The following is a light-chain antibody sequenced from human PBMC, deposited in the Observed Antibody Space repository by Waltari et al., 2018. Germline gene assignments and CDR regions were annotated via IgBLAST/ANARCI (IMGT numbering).Light chain of an antibody. CDR3: YSTDSSGDHQV. CDR2: EDS. CDR1: ALPTKS. J-gene: IGLJ2*01. Sequence: SYELTQPPSVSVSPGQTARIPCSGDALPTKSAYWYQQKSGQAPVLVLFEDSKRPSGIPERFSGSSSGTVATLTISGAQVEDEADYYCYSTDSSGDHQVFGGGTKLTVL. V-gene: IGLV3-10*01.